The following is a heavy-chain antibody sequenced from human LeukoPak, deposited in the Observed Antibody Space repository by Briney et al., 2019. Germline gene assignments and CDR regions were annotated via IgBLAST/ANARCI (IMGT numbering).Heavy chain of an antibody. Sequence: SETLSLTCPVSGDSISSYYWSWIRQPPGKRLEWIGYIYYSGSTNYNPSLKSRVTISVDTSKNQFSLKLSSVTAADTAIYYCATEERGSTGNYYFDSWGQGTLVTVSS. D-gene: IGHD2-2*01. CDR1: GDSISSYY. V-gene: IGHV4-59*01. J-gene: IGHJ4*02. CDR2: IYYSGST. CDR3: ATEERGSTGNYYFDS.